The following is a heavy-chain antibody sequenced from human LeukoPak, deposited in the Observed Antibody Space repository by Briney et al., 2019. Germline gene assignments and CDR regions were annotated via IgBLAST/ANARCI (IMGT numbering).Heavy chain of an antibody. Sequence: SETLSLTCTVSGGSISSDSYYWSWIRQPPGMGLEWIGYIYYSGSTNYNPSLKSRVTISVDTSKNQFSLKLSSVTAADTAVYYCARNPDYWGQGTLVTVSS. J-gene: IGHJ4*02. CDR3: ARNPDY. V-gene: IGHV4-61*01. CDR1: GGSISSDSYY. CDR2: IYYSGST.